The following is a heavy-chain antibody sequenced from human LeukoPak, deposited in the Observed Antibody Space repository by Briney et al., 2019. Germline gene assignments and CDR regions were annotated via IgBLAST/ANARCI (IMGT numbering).Heavy chain of an antibody. V-gene: IGHV3-33*01. CDR2: TWYDGSKK. CDR3: ARDISYGSLDY. J-gene: IGHJ4*02. D-gene: IGHD6-13*01. CDR1: GFTFTNYG. Sequence: SLRLSFAASGFTFTNYGFYWVRQAPGKGLEWVALTWYDGSKKYYADSVKGRFTISRDNSKNTLFLQMNSLRAEDTAVYYCARDISYGSLDYWGQGTLVTASS.